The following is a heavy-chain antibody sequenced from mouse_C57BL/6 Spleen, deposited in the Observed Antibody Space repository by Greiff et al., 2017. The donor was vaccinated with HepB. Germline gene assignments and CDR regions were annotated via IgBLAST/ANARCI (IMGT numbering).Heavy chain of an antibody. Sequence: EVQLVESGAELVRPGASVKLSCTASGFNIKDDYMHWVKQRPEQGLEWIGWIDPENGDTEYASKFQGKATITADTSSNTAYLQLSSLTSEDTAVYYCLRSSHFDYWGQGTTLTVSS. CDR3: LRSSHFDY. CDR2: IDPENGDT. J-gene: IGHJ2*01. V-gene: IGHV14-4*01. CDR1: GFNIKDDY. D-gene: IGHD1-1*01.